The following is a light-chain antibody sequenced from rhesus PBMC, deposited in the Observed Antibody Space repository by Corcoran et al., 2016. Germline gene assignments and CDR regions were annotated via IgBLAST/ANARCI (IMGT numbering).Light chain of an antibody. Sequence: DIQMTQSPSSLSASVGDRVTITCRASENVNNYLNWYQQKPGKAPKLLIYKASTLQSGVPSRFSGCGSGTYLTFTIRSLQPEDVATYYCQHGYGTPLTFGGGTKVEIK. J-gene: IGKJ4*01. CDR1: ENVNNY. V-gene: IGKV1-74*01. CDR3: QHGYGTPLT. CDR2: KAS.